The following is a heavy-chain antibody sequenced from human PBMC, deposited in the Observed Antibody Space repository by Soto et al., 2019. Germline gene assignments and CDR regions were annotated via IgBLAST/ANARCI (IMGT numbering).Heavy chain of an antibody. D-gene: IGHD4-17*01. J-gene: IGHJ4*02. CDR2: VHYSGTT. CDR3: ARHPTMTIFDY. Sequence: PSETLSLTCTVSGGSISSSGYYWGWIRQPPGKGLEWIGSVHYSGTTYYNPSLKTRVTISVDTSKTQFSLKLSSVTAADTAVYYCARHPTMTIFDYWGQGALVTVSS. V-gene: IGHV4-39*01. CDR1: GGSISSSGYY.